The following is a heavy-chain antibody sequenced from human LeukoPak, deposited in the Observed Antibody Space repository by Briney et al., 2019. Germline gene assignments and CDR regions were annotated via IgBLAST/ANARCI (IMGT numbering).Heavy chain of an antibody. V-gene: IGHV3-66*01. CDR1: GFTVSSTY. Sequence: HPGGSLRLSCAASGFTVSSTYLTWVRQAPGKGLEWLSVIYSGGYTYYADSVKGRFFISRDISENMVYLQMNILSVEDTAVYFCARGRPAHYFDSWGPGTLVTVS. D-gene: IGHD6-6*01. CDR3: ARGRPAHYFDS. CDR2: IYSGGYT. J-gene: IGHJ4*02.